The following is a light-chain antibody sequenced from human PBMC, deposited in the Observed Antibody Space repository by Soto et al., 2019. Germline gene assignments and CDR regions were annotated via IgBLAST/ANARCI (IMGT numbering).Light chain of an antibody. J-gene: IGLJ2*01. V-gene: IGLV2-14*01. CDR3: SSYTSSGTLV. Sequence: QSALTQPASVSGSPGQSITISCTGTSGDVGNYHYVSWYQQYPGKVPKLMIYDVDNRPSAVSNRFSGSKSGNTASLTISGLQAEDEADYYCSSYTSSGTLVFGGGTKLTVL. CDR1: SGDVGNYHY. CDR2: DVD.